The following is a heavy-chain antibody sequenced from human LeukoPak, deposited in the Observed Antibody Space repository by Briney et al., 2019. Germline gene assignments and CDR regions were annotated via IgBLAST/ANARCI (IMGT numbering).Heavy chain of an antibody. J-gene: IGHJ3*02. CDR2: IYYSGST. V-gene: IGHV4-59*01. CDR3: ARQDSSSWYENAFDI. Sequence: SETLPLTCTVSGGSISSYYWSWIRQPPGKGLEWIGYIYYSGSTNYNPSLKSRVTISVDTSKNQFSLKLSSVTAADTAVYYCARQDSSSWYENAFDIWGQGTMVTVSS. CDR1: GGSISSYY. D-gene: IGHD6-13*01.